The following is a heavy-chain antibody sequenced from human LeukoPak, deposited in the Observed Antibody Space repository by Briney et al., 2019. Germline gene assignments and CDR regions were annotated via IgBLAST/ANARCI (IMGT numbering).Heavy chain of an antibody. V-gene: IGHV4-38-2*01. J-gene: IGHJ4*01. CDR1: GYSISSGYY. Sequence: PSETMSLTCAVAGYSISSGYYWGWIRQPPGKGRWWIGTIYHSGSTYYNPSLKSRVTISVDTSKNQFSLKLTSVSTADTAVYYFDSYYYYCSRIADYWGHGTLVTVSS. CDR3: DSYYYYCSRIADY. CDR2: IYHSGST. D-gene: IGHD3-10*01.